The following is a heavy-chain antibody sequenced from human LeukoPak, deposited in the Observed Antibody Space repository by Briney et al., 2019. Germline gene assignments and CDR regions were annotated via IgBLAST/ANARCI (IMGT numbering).Heavy chain of an antibody. J-gene: IGHJ5*02. Sequence: SETLSLTCTVSGGSISSYYWSWIRQPPGKGPEWIGYIYYSGSTNYNPSLKSRVTISVDTSKNQFSLKLSSVTAADTAVYYCARVGEVWSGYPNWFDPWGQGTLVTVSS. V-gene: IGHV4-59*01. CDR2: IYYSGST. CDR3: ARVGEVWSGYPNWFDP. CDR1: GGSISSYY. D-gene: IGHD3-3*01.